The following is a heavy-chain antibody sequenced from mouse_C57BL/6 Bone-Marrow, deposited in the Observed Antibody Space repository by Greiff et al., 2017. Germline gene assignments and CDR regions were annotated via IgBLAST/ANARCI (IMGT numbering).Heavy chain of an antibody. V-gene: IGHV3-6*01. D-gene: IGHD3-2*02. CDR1: GYSITSGYY. Sequence: EVQLVESGPGLVKPSQSLSLTCSVTGYSITSGYYWNWIRQFPGNKLEWMGYISYDGSNNYNPSLKNRISITRDTSKNQFFLKLNSVTTEDTATYYCARKLRLFDYWGQGTTLTVSS. J-gene: IGHJ2*01. CDR2: ISYDGSN. CDR3: ARKLRLFDY.